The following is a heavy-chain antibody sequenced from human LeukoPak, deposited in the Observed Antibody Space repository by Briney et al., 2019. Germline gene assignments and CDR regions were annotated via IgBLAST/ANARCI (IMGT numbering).Heavy chain of an antibody. CDR2: IYYSGST. D-gene: IGHD3-10*01. CDR1: GGSISSYY. Sequence: PSETLSLTCTVSGGSISSYYWSWIRQPPGKGLEWIGYIYYSGSTNYNPSLKSRVTISVDTSKNQFSLKLSSVTAAGTAVYYCAREITMVRGVRAFDYWGQGTLVTVSS. CDR3: AREITMVRGVRAFDY. J-gene: IGHJ4*02. V-gene: IGHV4-59*01.